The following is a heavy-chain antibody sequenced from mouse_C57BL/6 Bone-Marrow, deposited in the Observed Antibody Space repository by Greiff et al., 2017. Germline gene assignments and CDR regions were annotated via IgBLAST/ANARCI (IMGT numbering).Heavy chain of an antibody. CDR3: ANYEYDGGWYCDV. Sequence: QVQLQQSGPELVKPGASVKISCKASGYAFSSSWMNWVKQRPGKGLEWIGRIYPGDGDTNYNGKFKGKATLTADKSSSTAYMQLSSLTSEDSAVYFCANYEYDGGWYCDVWGTGTTVTVSS. CDR1: GYAFSSSW. J-gene: IGHJ1*03. CDR2: IYPGDGDT. D-gene: IGHD2-4*01. V-gene: IGHV1-82*01.